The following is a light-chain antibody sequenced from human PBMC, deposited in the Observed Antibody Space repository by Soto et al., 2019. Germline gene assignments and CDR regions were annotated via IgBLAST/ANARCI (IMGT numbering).Light chain of an antibody. CDR1: QSVSSSY. CDR3: QQYGSRPWGT. CDR2: GAS. J-gene: IGKJ1*01. Sequence: EIVLTQSPGTLSLSPGERATLSCRASQSVSSSYLAWYQQKPGQAPRLLIYGASSRVTGIAEGFSGSGSGREYSPTISRLEPEEFAVYYYQQYGSRPWGTFGQGTKVEIK. V-gene: IGKV3-20*01.